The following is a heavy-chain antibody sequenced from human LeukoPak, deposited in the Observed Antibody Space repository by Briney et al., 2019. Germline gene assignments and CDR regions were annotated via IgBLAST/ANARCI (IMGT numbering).Heavy chain of an antibody. V-gene: IGHV3-30*18. CDR2: ISYDGSNK. CDR3: AKDKTIWDYYGSGSSSFLDY. D-gene: IGHD3-10*01. J-gene: IGHJ4*02. Sequence: GGPLRLSCAASGFTFSSYGMHWVRQAPGKGLEWVAVISYDGSNKYYADSVKGRFTISRDNSKNTLYLQMNSLRAEDTAVYYCAKDKTIWDYYGSGSSSFLDYWGQGTLVTVSS. CDR1: GFTFSSYG.